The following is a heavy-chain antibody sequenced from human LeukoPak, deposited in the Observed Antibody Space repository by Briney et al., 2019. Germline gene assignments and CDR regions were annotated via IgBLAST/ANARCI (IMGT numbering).Heavy chain of an antibody. V-gene: IGHV3-7*01. J-gene: IGHJ4*02. D-gene: IGHD1-14*01. CDR2: LNQDGSEK. CDR3: ARVFRNAGDY. CDR1: GFTFSTYW. Sequence: GGSLRLSCAASGFTFSTYWINWVRQAPGKGLEWVAVLNQDGSEKYYVDSVKGRFTISRDNAKNSLYLQMNSLRAEDTAVYYCARVFRNAGDYWGQGTLVTVSS.